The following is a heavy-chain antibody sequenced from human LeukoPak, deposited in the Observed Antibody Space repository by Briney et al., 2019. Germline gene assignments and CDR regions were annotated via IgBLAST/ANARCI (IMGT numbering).Heavy chain of an antibody. CDR2: IIPILGIA. V-gene: IGHV1-69*04. CDR1: GGTFSSYA. CDR3: ARDDPPSDY. Sequence: SVKASCKASGGTFSSYAISWVRQAPGQGLEWMGRIIPILGIANYAQKFQGRVTITADKSTSTAYMELSSLRSEDTAVYYCARDDPPSDYWGQGTLVTVSS. J-gene: IGHJ4*02.